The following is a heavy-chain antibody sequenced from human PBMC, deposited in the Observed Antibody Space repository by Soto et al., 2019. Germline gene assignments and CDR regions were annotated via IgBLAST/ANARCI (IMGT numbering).Heavy chain of an antibody. CDR3: ARELRYYDCFPPGYCYCGMGV. Sequence: SVKVSCKASGCTFSSYAISWVRQAPGQGLEWMGGIIAIFGTANYAQKFQGRVTITADESTSTAYMELSSLRSEDTAVYYCARELRYYDCFPPGYCYCGMGVWGQGTTVTVSS. CDR1: GCTFSSYA. CDR2: IIAIFGTA. D-gene: IGHD3-9*01. V-gene: IGHV1-69*13. J-gene: IGHJ6*02.